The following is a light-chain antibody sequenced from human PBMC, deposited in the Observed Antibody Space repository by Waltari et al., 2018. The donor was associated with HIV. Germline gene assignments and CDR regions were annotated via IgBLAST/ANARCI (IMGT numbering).Light chain of an antibody. Sequence: QSALTQSPSASGSPGQAVTISCTGTRSDVGAYAYVSWYRQHPGKAPKLMIYDVYKRPSGVPDRFSGSKSGNTASLTVSGLQAEDEATYYCSSYAGSKNRVVFGGGTKLTVL. CDR2: DVY. V-gene: IGLV2-8*01. CDR3: SSYAGSKNRVV. CDR1: RSDVGAYAY. J-gene: IGLJ2*01.